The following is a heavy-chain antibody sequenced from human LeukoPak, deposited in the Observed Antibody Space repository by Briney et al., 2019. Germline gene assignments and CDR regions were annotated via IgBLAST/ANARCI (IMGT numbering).Heavy chain of an antibody. V-gene: IGHV1-2*02. CDR3: ARDRDWELLGFDY. CDR1: GYTFTGYY. J-gene: IGHJ4*02. Sequence: ASVKVSCKASGYTFTGYYMHWVRQAPGQGLEWMGWINPNSGGTNYAQKFQGRVTMTRDTSISTAYMELSRLRSDDTAVYYCARDRDWELLGFDYWGQGTLVTVSS. CDR2: INPNSGGT. D-gene: IGHD1-26*01.